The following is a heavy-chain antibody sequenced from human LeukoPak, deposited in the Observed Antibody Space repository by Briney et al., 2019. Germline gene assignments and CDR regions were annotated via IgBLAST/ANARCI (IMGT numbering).Heavy chain of an antibody. Sequence: GESLGLSCAASGFTFGSFTMSWVRQAPGKRLEWVSSILTNGRNTYYADSVKGRFTISRDNSRNTLYLQMISLRAEDSAIYYCAKDLKKDGKWDIDLWGQGTLVTVSS. V-gene: IGHV3-23*01. J-gene: IGHJ5*02. CDR2: ILTNGRNT. D-gene: IGHD1-26*01. CDR1: GFTFGSFT. CDR3: AKDLKKDGKWDIDL.